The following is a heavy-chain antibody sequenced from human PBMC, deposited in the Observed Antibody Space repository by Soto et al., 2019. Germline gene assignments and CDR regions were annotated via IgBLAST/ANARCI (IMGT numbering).Heavy chain of an antibody. J-gene: IGHJ4*02. V-gene: IGHV3-23*01. CDR3: AVHGYDY. Sequence: SLSCAASGFTFSSYAMSWVRQAPGRGLDWVSAISGSGDITYSADSVKGRFTISRDNSKNTLYLQMNSLRAEDTAVYYCAVHGYDYWGQGTQVTVSS. CDR2: ISGSGDIT. D-gene: IGHD1-1*01. CDR1: GFTFSSYA.